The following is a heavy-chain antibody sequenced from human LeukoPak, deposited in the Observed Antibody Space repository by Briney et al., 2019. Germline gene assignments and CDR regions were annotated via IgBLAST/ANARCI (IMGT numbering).Heavy chain of an antibody. Sequence: GGSLRLPCAASGFTLSSYWMSWVRQAPGKGLEWVANIKQDGSEKHYVDSVKGRFTISRDNAKNSLYLQMNSLRVEDTAVYYCARDRAAAGIFDYWGQGILVTVSS. CDR2: IKQDGSEK. J-gene: IGHJ4*02. V-gene: IGHV3-7*03. D-gene: IGHD6-13*01. CDR1: GFTLSSYW. CDR3: ARDRAAAGIFDY.